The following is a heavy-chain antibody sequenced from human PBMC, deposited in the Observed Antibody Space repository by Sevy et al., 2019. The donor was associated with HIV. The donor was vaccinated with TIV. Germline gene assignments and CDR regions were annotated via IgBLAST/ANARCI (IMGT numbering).Heavy chain of an antibody. CDR1: GFTFSDYY. Sequence: GGSLRLSCASSGFTFSDYYMSWIRQAPGKGLEWVSYISSSGSTIYYADSVKGRFTISRDNAKNSLYLQMNSLRAEDTAVYYCAREGVAARRYYFDYWGQGTLVTVSS. J-gene: IGHJ4*02. V-gene: IGHV3-11*01. CDR3: AREGVAARRYYFDY. D-gene: IGHD6-6*01. CDR2: ISSSGSTI.